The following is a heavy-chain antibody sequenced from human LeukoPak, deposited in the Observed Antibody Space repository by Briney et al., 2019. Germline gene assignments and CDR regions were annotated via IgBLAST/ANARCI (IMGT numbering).Heavy chain of an antibody. CDR2: IYYSGDT. J-gene: IGHJ4*02. V-gene: IGHV4-59*01. CDR1: GDSISANF. CDR3: ARKEGTH. Sequence: PSETLSLTCTVSGDSISANFWSWVRQPPGKGLEWIGYIYYSGDTNYNPSLRGRVTISIDTSKNQFSLRLNSGTAADTAVYYCARKEGTHWGQGTLVTVSS. D-gene: IGHD1-1*01.